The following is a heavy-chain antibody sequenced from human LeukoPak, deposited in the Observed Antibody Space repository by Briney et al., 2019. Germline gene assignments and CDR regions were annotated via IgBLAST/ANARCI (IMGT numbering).Heavy chain of an antibody. V-gene: IGHV4-30-2*01. Sequence: SQTLSLTCTVSGGSISSGGHSWSWIRQPPGKGLEWIGYIYHSGSGSTYYNPSLKSRVTISIDKSKNQFSLKLNSVTAADTAVYYCARVQYQLLYEGWFDPWGQGTLVTVSS. CDR1: GGSISSGGHS. D-gene: IGHD2-2*02. CDR3: ARVQYQLLYEGWFDP. CDR2: IYHSGSGST. J-gene: IGHJ5*02.